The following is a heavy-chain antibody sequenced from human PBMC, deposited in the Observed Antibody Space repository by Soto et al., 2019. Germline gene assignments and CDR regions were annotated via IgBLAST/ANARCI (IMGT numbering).Heavy chain of an antibody. CDR3: ARDGYGDGAAFDI. J-gene: IGHJ3*02. CDR1: GGSISSGGYS. D-gene: IGHD4-17*01. V-gene: IGHV4-30-2*01. Sequence: QLQLQESGSGLVKPSQTLSLTCAVSGGSISSGGYSWSWIRQPPGKGLEWIGYIYHSGSTYYNPFLKRRVTISVDRSKNQFSLKLSSVTAADTAVYYCARDGYGDGAAFDIWGQGTMVTVSS. CDR2: IYHSGST.